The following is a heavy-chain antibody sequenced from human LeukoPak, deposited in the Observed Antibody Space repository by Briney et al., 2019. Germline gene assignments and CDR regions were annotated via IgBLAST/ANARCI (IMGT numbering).Heavy chain of an antibody. CDR2: IIPILGIA. Sequence: SVKVSCKPSGGTFSSYTISWVRQAPGQGLEWMGRIIPILGIANYAQKFQGRGTITADKSTSTAYMELSSLRSEDTAVYYCARDSVRTIFGVVISWFDPWGQGTLVTVSS. D-gene: IGHD3-3*01. CDR1: GGTFSSYT. CDR3: ARDSVRTIFGVVISWFDP. V-gene: IGHV1-69*04. J-gene: IGHJ5*02.